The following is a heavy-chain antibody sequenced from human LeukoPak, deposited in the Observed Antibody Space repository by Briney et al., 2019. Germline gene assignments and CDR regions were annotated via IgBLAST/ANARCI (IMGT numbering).Heavy chain of an antibody. CDR3: AKDPNGDYIGTFDI. CDR2: ISGNGGST. Sequence: GGSLRLSCATSQFNFNKFGMTWVRQAPGKGLEWVSSISGNGGSTQYADSVQGRFAISRDNSKNTLYLQMNSLRAEDTAVYFCAKDPNGDYIGTFDIWGQGTMVTASS. V-gene: IGHV3-23*01. J-gene: IGHJ3*02. CDR1: QFNFNKFG. D-gene: IGHD4-17*01.